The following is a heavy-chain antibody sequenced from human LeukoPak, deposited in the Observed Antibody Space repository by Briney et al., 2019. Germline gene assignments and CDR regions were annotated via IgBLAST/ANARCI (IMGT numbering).Heavy chain of an antibody. CDR3: ARGGYYGSGSYFWPGDYYYYYMDV. J-gene: IGHJ6*03. Sequence: PSETLSLTCTVSGYSISSGYYWGWIRQPPGKGLEWIGSIYHSGSTYYNPSLKSRVTISVDTSKNQFSLKLSSVTAADTAVYYCARGGYYGSGSYFWPGDYYYYYMDVWGKGTTVTISS. CDR1: GYSISSGYY. D-gene: IGHD3-10*01. CDR2: IYHSGST. V-gene: IGHV4-38-2*02.